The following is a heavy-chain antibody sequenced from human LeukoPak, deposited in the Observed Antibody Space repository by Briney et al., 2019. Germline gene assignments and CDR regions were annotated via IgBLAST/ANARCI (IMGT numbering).Heavy chain of an antibody. D-gene: IGHD4-17*01. Sequence: GGSLRLSCAASGFTFSSYAMHWVRQAPGKGLEYVSAISSNGGSTYYANSVKGRFTISRDNSKNTLYLQMGSLRAEDTAVYYCAKGGNYGDYGNYYYYYMDVWGKGTTVTVSS. J-gene: IGHJ6*03. CDR1: GFTFSSYA. V-gene: IGHV3-64*01. CDR2: ISSNGGST. CDR3: AKGGNYGDYGNYYYYYMDV.